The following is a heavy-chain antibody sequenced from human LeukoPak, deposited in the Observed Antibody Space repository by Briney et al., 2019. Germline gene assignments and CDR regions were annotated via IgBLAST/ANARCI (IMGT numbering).Heavy chain of an antibody. CDR2: IYPGDSDT. Sequence: GESLKISCKGSGYSFTSYWIGWVRQIPGKGLEWLGIIYPGDSDTRYSPSFQGQVTISADKSISTAYLQWRSLKAWDSARYHFARPRRVPSGAFDYWGQGTLVTVSS. J-gene: IGHJ4*02. D-gene: IGHD1-26*01. CDR3: ARPRRVPSGAFDY. V-gene: IGHV5-51*01. CDR1: GYSFTSYW.